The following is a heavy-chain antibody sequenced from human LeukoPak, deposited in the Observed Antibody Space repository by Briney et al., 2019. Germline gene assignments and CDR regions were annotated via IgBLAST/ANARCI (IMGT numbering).Heavy chain of an antibody. CDR3: ARDGDYDVLTGYDY. V-gene: IGHV3-7*01. D-gene: IGHD3-9*01. J-gene: IGHJ4*02. Sequence: PGGSLRLSCAASGFTFSSYAMSWVRQAPGKGLEWVANIKQDGSEKYYVDSVKGRFTISRDNAKNSLYLQVNSLRAEDTAVYYCARDGDYDVLTGYDYWGQGTLVTVSS. CDR1: GFTFSSYA. CDR2: IKQDGSEK.